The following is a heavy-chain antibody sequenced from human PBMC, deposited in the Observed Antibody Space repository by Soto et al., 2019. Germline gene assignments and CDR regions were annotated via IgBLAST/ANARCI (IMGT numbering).Heavy chain of an antibody. CDR3: ARETNSGYPYYYGMDV. Sequence: GASVKVSCKASGYTFTSYGISWVRQAPGQGLEWMGWISAYNGNTNYAQKLQGRVTMTTDTSTSTAYMELRSLRSDDTAVYYCARETNSGYPYYYGMDVWGQGTTVTVSS. CDR2: ISAYNGNT. D-gene: IGHD3-22*01. J-gene: IGHJ6*02. V-gene: IGHV1-18*04. CDR1: GYTFTSYG.